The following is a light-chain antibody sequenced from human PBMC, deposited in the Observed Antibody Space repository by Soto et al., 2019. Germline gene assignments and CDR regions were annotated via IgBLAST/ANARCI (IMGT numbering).Light chain of an antibody. CDR1: SSDVGTFNL. Sequence: QSVLTQVASVSGSPGQSITISCTGTSSDVGTFNLVSWYQQHPGKAPRLMIYEVSERPSGVSDRFSGSKSGNTASLMISGLQAEDEADYYCCSYAGSSTQSYVFGSGTKVTVL. J-gene: IGLJ1*01. CDR3: CSYAGSSTQSYV. CDR2: EVS. V-gene: IGLV2-23*02.